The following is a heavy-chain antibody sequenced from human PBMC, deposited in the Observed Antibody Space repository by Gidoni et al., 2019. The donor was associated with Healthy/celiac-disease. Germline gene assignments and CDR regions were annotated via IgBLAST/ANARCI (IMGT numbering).Heavy chain of an antibody. CDR1: GFPFSSYS. CDR2: ISSSSSYI. CDR3: ARVGSIAARRYYYYGMDV. Sequence: EVQLVESGGGLVKPGGSLRLSCAASGFPFSSYSMNWVRQAPGKGLEWVSSISSSSSYIYYADSVKGRFTISRDNAKNSLYLQMNSLRAEDTAVYYCARVGSIAARRYYYYGMDVWGQGTTVTVSS. D-gene: IGHD6-6*01. V-gene: IGHV3-21*01. J-gene: IGHJ6*02.